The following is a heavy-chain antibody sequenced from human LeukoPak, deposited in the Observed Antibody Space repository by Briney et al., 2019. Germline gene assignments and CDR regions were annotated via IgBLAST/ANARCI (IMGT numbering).Heavy chain of an antibody. Sequence: ASVKVSCKASGGTFSSYAISWVRQAPGQGLEWMGWISAYNGNTNYAQKLQGRVTMTTDTSTSTAYMELRSLTSDDTAVYYCARDLHSSGYYRPDAFDLWGQGTMDTVSS. J-gene: IGHJ3*01. CDR3: ARDLHSSGYYRPDAFDL. CDR2: ISAYNGNT. V-gene: IGHV1-18*01. CDR1: GGTFSSYA. D-gene: IGHD3-22*01.